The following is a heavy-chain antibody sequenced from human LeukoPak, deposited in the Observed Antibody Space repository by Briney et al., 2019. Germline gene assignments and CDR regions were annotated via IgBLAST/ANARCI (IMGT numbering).Heavy chain of an antibody. V-gene: IGHV3-23*01. CDR2: ISGSGGST. CDR1: GFTFSSFV. Sequence: GGSLRLSCAASGFTFSSFVMSWVRQAPGQGLEWVSTISGSGGSTYYADSVKGRFTISRVNSKSTLSLQMNGLRADDTAIYYCAKVTYYFGSGTYHFPDYWGQGILVTVSS. CDR3: AKVTYYFGSGTYHFPDY. J-gene: IGHJ4*02. D-gene: IGHD3-10*01.